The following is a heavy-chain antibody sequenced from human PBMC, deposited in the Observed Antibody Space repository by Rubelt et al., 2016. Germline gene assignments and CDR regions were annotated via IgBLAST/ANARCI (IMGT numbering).Heavy chain of an antibody. CDR1: GGTFSSYA. V-gene: IGHV1-69*04. Sequence: QVQLVQSGAEVKKPESSVKVSCKASGGTFSSYAISWVRQAPGQGLEWMGRIIPILGIANYAQKFQGRVTITADKSTSTAYMELGSLRSEDTAVYYCASSLPNLFGIAARDYYYYYGMDVWGQGTTVTVSS. J-gene: IGHJ6*02. CDR3: ASSLPNLFGIAARDYYYYYGMDV. CDR2: IIPILGIA. D-gene: IGHD6-6*01.